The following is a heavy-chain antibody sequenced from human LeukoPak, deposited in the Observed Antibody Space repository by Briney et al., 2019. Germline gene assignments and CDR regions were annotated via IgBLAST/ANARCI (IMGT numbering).Heavy chain of an antibody. Sequence: PGRSLRLSCAASGFTFSNYGMHWVRQAPGKGLEWVAVISHSGGDKYYADSLKGRFTISRDNSKNALFPQMNSLRDEDTGVYYCAKDHFGSGTTMDVWGQGTTVTVSS. CDR1: GFTFSNYG. V-gene: IGHV3-30*18. CDR3: AKDHFGSGTTMDV. D-gene: IGHD3-10*01. CDR2: ISHSGGDK. J-gene: IGHJ6*02.